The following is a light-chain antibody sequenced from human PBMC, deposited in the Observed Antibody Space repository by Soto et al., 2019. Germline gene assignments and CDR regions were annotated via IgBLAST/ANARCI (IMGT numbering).Light chain of an antibody. V-gene: IGKV2-28*01. Sequence: DIVMTQSPLSLPVTAGEPASISCRSSQSLLHSNGYNYLDWYLQKPGQSPQLLIYLGSNRASGVPDRFSGSGSGTDFTLKISRVEAEDVGVYYCMQALQTPWTFGQGTKVDNK. CDR3: MQALQTPWT. J-gene: IGKJ1*01. CDR1: QSLLHSNGYNY. CDR2: LGS.